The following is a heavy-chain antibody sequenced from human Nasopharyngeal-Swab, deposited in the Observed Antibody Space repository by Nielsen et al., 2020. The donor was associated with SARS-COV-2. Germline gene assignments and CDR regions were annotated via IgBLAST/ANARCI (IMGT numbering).Heavy chain of an antibody. D-gene: IGHD6-13*01. J-gene: IGHJ4*02. CDR3: ARDATAAAGSFDS. Sequence: GESLKISCVASGFTISSYWMSWVRQAPGKGLEWVANIKQDGSEKHYVGSVKGRFTISRDNAKNSLYLQMSSLRADDTSVYYCARDATAAAGSFDSWGQGTLVTVSS. V-gene: IGHV3-7*01. CDR1: GFTISSYW. CDR2: IKQDGSEK.